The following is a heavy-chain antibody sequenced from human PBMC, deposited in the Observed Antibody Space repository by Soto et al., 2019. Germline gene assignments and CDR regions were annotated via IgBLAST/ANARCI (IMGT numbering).Heavy chain of an antibody. Sequence: GGSLRLSCAASAFTFSNAWMNWVRQAPGKGLEWVGHIKSKTDGGTTDYAAPVKGRFTISRDDSKNTLYLQMNSLKTEDTAVYFCTQTLYWGHGTLVTVSS. CDR2: IKSKTDGGTT. CDR3: TQTLY. V-gene: IGHV3-15*01. CDR1: AFTFSNAW. J-gene: IGHJ4*01.